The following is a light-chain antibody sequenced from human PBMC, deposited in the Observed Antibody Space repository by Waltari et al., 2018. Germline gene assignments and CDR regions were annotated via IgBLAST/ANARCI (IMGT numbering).Light chain of an antibody. CDR3: MQTLEFPLT. Sequence: VMTQSPLSLPVTLGEPASISCTSSQSLLDGEDVDTYLEWYLQRPGQSPQLLIFEVSNRASGVPDRFSGSGSDTDFTLKINGVEAEDVGVYYCMQTLEFPLTFGGGTKVEI. CDR2: EVS. J-gene: IGKJ4*01. CDR1: QSLLDGEDVDTY. V-gene: IGKV2-40*01.